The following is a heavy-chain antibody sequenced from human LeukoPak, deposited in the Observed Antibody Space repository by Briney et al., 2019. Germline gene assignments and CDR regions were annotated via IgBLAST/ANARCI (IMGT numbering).Heavy chain of an antibody. CDR3: ARAHSDIVVVPAGH. V-gene: IGHV3-21*01. CDR2: ISSSSSYI. J-gene: IGHJ4*02. D-gene: IGHD2-2*01. CDR1: GFTLSSYS. Sequence: GGSLRLSCAASGFTLSSYSMNWVRQAPGKGLEWVSSISSSSSYIYYADSVKGRFTISRDNAKNSLYLQMNSLRAEDTAVYYCARAHSDIVVVPAGHWGQGTLVTVSS.